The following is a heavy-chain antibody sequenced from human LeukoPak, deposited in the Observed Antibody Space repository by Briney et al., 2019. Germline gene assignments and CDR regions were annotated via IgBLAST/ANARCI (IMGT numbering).Heavy chain of an antibody. CDR2: IYYSGST. J-gene: IGHJ4*02. Sequence: PSQTLSLTCTVSGGSISSGDYYWSWIRQPPGKGLEWIGYIYYSGSTDYNPSLKSRVTISLDTSKNQFSLKLSSVTAADTAVYYCARMSIVEVPAAFFDYWGQGTLVTVSS. CDR1: GGSISSGDYY. V-gene: IGHV4-30-4*01. D-gene: IGHD2-2*01. CDR3: ARMSIVEVPAAFFDY.